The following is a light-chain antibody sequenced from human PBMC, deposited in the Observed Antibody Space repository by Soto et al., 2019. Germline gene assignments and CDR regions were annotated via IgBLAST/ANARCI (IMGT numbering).Light chain of an antibody. CDR2: GAS. CDR3: QQYGSSPPYT. Sequence: EIVLTQSPGTLSLSPGERATLSCRASQSVSSRYLAWYQQHPGQAPRLLIYGASSRATGIPNRFSVSGSGTDFTLTISRLEPEDFAVDYCQQYGSSPPYTFGQGTKLEIK. J-gene: IGKJ2*01. CDR1: QSVSSRY. V-gene: IGKV3-20*01.